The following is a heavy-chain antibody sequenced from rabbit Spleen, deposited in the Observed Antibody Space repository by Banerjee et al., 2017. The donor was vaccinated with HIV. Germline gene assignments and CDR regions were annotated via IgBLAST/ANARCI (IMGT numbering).Heavy chain of an antibody. J-gene: IGHJ4*01. CDR3: ARGSAAMTMVITGYYLSL. CDR1: GVSFSDKDV. Sequence: EQLEESGGGLVKPGGSLTLTCKASGVSFSDKDVMCWVRQAPGKGLEWIACINIVTGKSVYASWAKGRFIMSKTSSTTVPLQMTSLTAPDTATYFCARGSAAMTMVITGYYLSLWGPGTLVTVS. CDR2: INIVTGKS. D-gene: IGHD2-1*01. V-gene: IGHV1S45*01.